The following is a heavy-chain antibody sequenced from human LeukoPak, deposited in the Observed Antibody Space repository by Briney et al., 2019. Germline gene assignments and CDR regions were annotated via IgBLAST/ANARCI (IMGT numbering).Heavy chain of an antibody. D-gene: IGHD1-26*01. CDR1: GFTLSSHG. CDR2: MWYDGSKE. V-gene: IGHV3-33*01. Sequence: GGSLRLSCAASGFTLSSHGMHWVRQAPGKGLEWVAGMWYDGSKEDYADSVKGRFTISRDMSKNTLNLQMNSLRVEDTAMFYCARDLSFGSLDFRGQGTLVTVSS. J-gene: IGHJ4*02. CDR3: ARDLSFGSLDF.